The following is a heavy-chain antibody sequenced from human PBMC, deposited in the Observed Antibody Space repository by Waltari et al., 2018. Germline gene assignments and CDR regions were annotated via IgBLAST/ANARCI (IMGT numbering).Heavy chain of an antibody. V-gene: IGHV3-30-3*01. Sequence: HVQLMESGGGVVEPGRSLRLSCAASGFTFRNYAMHWVRQAPGKGLEWVAITSYDGSNRYYADSVKGRFTISRETSKNTLYLQMNSLRAEDTAVYYCARDYVGVTGTTFRVFDVWGQGTLVTVSS. J-gene: IGHJ3*01. CDR2: TSYDGSNR. D-gene: IGHD1-20*01. CDR3: ARDYVGVTGTTFRVFDV. CDR1: GFTFRNYA.